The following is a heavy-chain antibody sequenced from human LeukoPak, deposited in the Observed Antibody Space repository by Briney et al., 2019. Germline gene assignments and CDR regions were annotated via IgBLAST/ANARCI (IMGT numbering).Heavy chain of an antibody. V-gene: IGHV4-59*01. CDR3: ARVTWYAGRTSRFDP. D-gene: IGHD6-13*01. Sequence: SETLSLTCTVSGGSISSYYWSWNRQPPGKGLEWIGYIYYSGSTNYNPSLKSRVTISVDTSKNQFSLKLSSVTAADTAVYYCARVTWYAGRTSRFDPWGQGTLVTVSS. CDR1: GGSISSYY. J-gene: IGHJ5*02. CDR2: IYYSGST.